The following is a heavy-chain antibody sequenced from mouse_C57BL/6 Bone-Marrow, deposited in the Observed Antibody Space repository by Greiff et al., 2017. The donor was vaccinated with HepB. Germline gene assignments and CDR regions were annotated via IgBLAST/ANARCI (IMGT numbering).Heavy chain of an antibody. CDR1: GYSITSGYD. CDR2: ISYSGST. J-gene: IGHJ1*03. CDR3: AREGGSSYRYWYFDV. V-gene: IGHV3-1*01. Sequence: DVKLQESGPGMVKPSQSLSLTCTVTGYSITSGYDWHWIRHFPGNKLEWMGYISYSGSTNYNPSLKSRISITHDTSKNHFFLKLNSVTTEDTATYYCAREGGSSYRYWYFDVWGTGTTVTVSS. D-gene: IGHD1-1*01.